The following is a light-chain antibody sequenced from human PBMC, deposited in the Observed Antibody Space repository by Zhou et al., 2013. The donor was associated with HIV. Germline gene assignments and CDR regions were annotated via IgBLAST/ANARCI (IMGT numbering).Light chain of an antibody. V-gene: IGKV1-33*01. CDR3: QQYDNLPLT. CDR2: DAS. Sequence: DIQMTQSPSSLSASVGDRVTITCQASQDISNYLNWYQQKPGKAPKLLIYDASNVETGVPSRFSGSRSGTDFTFTISSLQPEDIATYYCQQYDNLPLTFGGGTKVEIK. J-gene: IGKJ4*01. CDR1: QDISNY.